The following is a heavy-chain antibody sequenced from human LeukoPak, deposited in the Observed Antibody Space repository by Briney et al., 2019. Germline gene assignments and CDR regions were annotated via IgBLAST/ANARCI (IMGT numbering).Heavy chain of an antibody. Sequence: PSETLSLTCTVSGGSISSGSYYWTWIRQPAGKGLEWIGRIYTRGSTNYNPSLKSRVTISVDTSKNQFSLKLSSVTAADTAVYYCARTRYYYNSRSYGAPYYFDYWGQGTLVTVSS. CDR2: IYTRGST. D-gene: IGHD3-10*01. J-gene: IGHJ4*02. V-gene: IGHV4-61*02. CDR3: ARTRYYYNSRSYGAPYYFDY. CDR1: GGSISSGSYY.